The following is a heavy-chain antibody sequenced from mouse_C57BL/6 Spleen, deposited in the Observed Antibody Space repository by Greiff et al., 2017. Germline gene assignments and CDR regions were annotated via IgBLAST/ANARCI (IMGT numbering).Heavy chain of an antibody. D-gene: IGHD1-1*01. Sequence: QVQLKQSGAELVRPGASVTLSCKASGYTFTDYEMHWVKQTPVHGLEWIGAIDPETGGTAYTQKFKGKAILTADKSSSTAYMALRSLTSEDSAVYYCTRKTTGDYWGQGTTLTVSS. CDR3: TRKTTGDY. CDR2: IDPETGGT. CDR1: GYTFTDYE. V-gene: IGHV1-15*01. J-gene: IGHJ2*01.